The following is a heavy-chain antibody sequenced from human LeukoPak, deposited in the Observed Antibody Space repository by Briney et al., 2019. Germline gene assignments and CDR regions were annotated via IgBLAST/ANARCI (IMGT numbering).Heavy chain of an antibody. V-gene: IGHV3-30*18. CDR1: GFTFSRYG. D-gene: IGHD3-10*01. J-gene: IGHJ4*02. CDR3: AKQSQIGVNYFYY. Sequence: VGSLRLSCAASGFTFSRYGIQWGCQAPGKGLERGAVISYDGGIKSYADSVKGRFTISRDNSKNTLYPEMNSLGAEDTAVYYCAKQSQIGVNYFYYWGQGPPVTVSS. CDR2: ISYDGGIK.